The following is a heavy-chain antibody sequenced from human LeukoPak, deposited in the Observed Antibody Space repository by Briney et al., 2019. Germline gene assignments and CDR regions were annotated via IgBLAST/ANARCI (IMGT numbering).Heavy chain of an antibody. CDR1: GYSFTNYW. D-gene: IGHD3-10*01. J-gene: IGHJ4*02. V-gene: IGHV5-51*01. CDR2: IYPGDSDT. CDR3: ARLNSPYYYGSGSSFNYYFDY. Sequence: GESLKISCKGSGYSFTNYWIAWVRQMPGKGLEWMGIIYPGDSDTRYSPSFQGQVTISADKSISTAYLQWSSLKASDTAMYYCARLNSPYYYGSGSSFNYYFDYWGQGTLVTVSS.